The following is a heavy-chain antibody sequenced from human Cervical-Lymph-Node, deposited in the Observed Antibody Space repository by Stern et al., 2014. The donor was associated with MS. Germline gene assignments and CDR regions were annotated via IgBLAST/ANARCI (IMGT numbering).Heavy chain of an antibody. D-gene: IGHD5/OR15-5a*01. J-gene: IGHJ4*02. CDR1: GGPISSGGYY. CDR2: ISYNGNT. V-gene: IGHV4-31*03. Sequence: QLQLQESGPGLVKPSQTLPLNCTVSGGPISSGGYYWSWIRQHPGEGLEWIGYISYNGNTYYNPSLKSRVTLSVDTSDNQFSLKLMSVTAADTAIYYCARARSTSSVTQYFDYWGPGTLVTVSS. CDR3: ARARSTSSVTQYFDY.